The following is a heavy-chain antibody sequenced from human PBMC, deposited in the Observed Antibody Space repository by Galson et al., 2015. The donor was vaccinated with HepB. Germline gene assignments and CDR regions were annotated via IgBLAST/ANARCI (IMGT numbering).Heavy chain of an antibody. V-gene: IGHV3-23*01. J-gene: IGHJ4*02. CDR2: LSGGAVGT. CDR3: AKDIYSGSFSHYFDS. D-gene: IGHD1-26*01. CDR1: GFTFSNFA. Sequence: SLRLSCAASGFTFSNFAMSWVRQAPGKGLEWISTLSGGAVGTYYADSVKGRFTISRDNSKNTLYLQMTGLRAEDTAVYYCAKDIYSGSFSHYFDSWGQGTPVTVSS.